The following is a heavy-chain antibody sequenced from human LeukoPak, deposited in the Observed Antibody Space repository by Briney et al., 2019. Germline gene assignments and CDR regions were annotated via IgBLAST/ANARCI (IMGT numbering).Heavy chain of an antibody. CDR3: ARDYINYAMDY. V-gene: IGHV3-33*01. Sequence: GSLRLSCAASGFTFRSYGMHWVRQAPGKGLEWVALVWYDGSKQYYAESVKGRFTISRDNSRNTLSLQMNSLRDEDTAVYYCARDYINYAMDYWGQGTLVTVSS. J-gene: IGHJ4*02. CDR1: GFTFRSYG. D-gene: IGHD4-11*01. CDR2: VWYDGSKQ.